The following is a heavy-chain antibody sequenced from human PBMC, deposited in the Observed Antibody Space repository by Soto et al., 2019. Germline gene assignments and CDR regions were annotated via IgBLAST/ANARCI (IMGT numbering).Heavy chain of an antibody. CDR3: ARAWGGVPDY. CDR2: INHSGST. J-gene: IGHJ4*02. CDR1: GVSFSGYY. D-gene: IGHD3-16*01. Sequence: SETLSLTCAVYGVSFSGYYWSWIRQPPGKGLEWIGEINHSGSTNYNPSLKSRVTISVDTSKNQLSLKLSSVTAADTAVYYCARAWGGVPDYWGQGTLVTVSS. V-gene: IGHV4-34*01.